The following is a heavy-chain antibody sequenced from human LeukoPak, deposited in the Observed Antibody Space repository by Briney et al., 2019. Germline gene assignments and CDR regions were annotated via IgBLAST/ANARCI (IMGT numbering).Heavy chain of an antibody. Sequence: GDSLKISCEGSGYRFISYWIGWVRQMPGKGLEWVGIIFPGDSDTRYSPSFQGQVTISADKSINTAYLQWSSLKASDTAMYYCARRDTAMVDFDYWGQGTLVTVSS. CDR1: GYRFISYW. D-gene: IGHD5-18*01. CDR3: ARRDTAMVDFDY. J-gene: IGHJ4*02. V-gene: IGHV5-51*01. CDR2: IFPGDSDT.